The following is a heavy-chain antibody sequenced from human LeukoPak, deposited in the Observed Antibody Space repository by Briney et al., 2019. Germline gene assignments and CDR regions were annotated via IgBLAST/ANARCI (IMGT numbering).Heavy chain of an antibody. Sequence: GGSLRLSCAASGITFSSYWMSWVRQAPGKGLEWVSAISGSGGSTYYADSVKGRFTISRDNSKNTLYLQMNSLRAEDTAVYYCAKGEGYSSGWYKTTPFDYWGQGTLVTVSS. V-gene: IGHV3-23*01. CDR2: ISGSGGST. D-gene: IGHD6-19*01. CDR1: GITFSSYW. J-gene: IGHJ4*02. CDR3: AKGEGYSSGWYKTTPFDY.